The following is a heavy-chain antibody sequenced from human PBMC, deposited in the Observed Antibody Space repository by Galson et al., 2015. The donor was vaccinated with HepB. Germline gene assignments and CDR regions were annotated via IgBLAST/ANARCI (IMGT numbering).Heavy chain of an antibody. J-gene: IGHJ6*02. CDR3: ARDYLSQGLYKRDAFDI. CDR1: GGTFSSHA. Sequence: SVKVSCKASGGTFSSHAINWVRRAPGQGLEWVGGIIPIFGAANYAQTFQDRVTIVADEFTTTAYMELSSLRSEDTAVYYCARDYLSQGLYKRDAFDIWGQGATVIVSS. V-gene: IGHV1-69*13. D-gene: IGHD1-1*01. CDR2: IIPIFGAA.